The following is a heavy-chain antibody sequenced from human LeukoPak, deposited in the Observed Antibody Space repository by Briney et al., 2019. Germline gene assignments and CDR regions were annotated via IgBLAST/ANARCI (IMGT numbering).Heavy chain of an antibody. CDR3: ARDSGRFGEEYYYYYYYMDV. Sequence: ASVKVSCKASGYTFTGYYMHWVRQAPGQGLEWMGRINPNSGGTNYAQKFQGRVTMTRDTSISTAYMELSRLRSDDTAVSYCARDSGRFGEEYYYYYYYMDVWGKGTTVTVSS. D-gene: IGHD3-10*01. J-gene: IGHJ6*03. CDR1: GYTFTGYY. V-gene: IGHV1-2*06. CDR2: INPNSGGT.